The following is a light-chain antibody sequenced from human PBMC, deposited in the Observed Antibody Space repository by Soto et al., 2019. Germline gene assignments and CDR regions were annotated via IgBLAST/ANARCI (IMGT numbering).Light chain of an antibody. Sequence: DIQMTQSPSTLSASVGDRVTITCRASQSISSWLAWYQQKPGKAPKLLIYDASSLESGVPSRVRGSGSGREFTLPITSLQPEHFAPNYAQKYNSYSWTFPPGTKVDTK. J-gene: IGKJ1*01. CDR3: QKYNSYSWT. CDR1: QSISSW. CDR2: DAS. V-gene: IGKV1-5*01.